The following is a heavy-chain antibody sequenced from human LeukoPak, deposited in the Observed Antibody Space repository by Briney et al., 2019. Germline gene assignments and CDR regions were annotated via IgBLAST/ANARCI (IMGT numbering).Heavy chain of an antibody. Sequence: SETLSLTCTVSGGSISSSSYYWGWIRQPPGKGLEWIGTIYYSGGTYYSPSLKSRVTISVDTSQNQFSLTVNSVTAADTAVYYCARLYYYYYYMDVWGKGTTVTVSS. V-gene: IGHV4-39*01. CDR1: GGSISSSSYY. CDR2: IYYSGGT. J-gene: IGHJ6*03. CDR3: ARLYYYYYYMDV.